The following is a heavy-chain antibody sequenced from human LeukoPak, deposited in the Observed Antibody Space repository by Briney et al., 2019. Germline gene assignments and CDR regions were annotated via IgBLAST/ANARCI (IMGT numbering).Heavy chain of an antibody. CDR2: ISAYNGNT. Sequence: ASVKVSCKASGYTCTSYGISWVRQAPGQGLEWMGWISAYNGNTNYAQKLQGRVTMTPDTSTSTAYMELRSLRSDDTAVYYCARDPFAYCGGDCYSLLDYWGQGTLVTVSS. V-gene: IGHV1-18*01. CDR3: ARDPFAYCGGDCYSLLDY. CDR1: GYTCTSYG. J-gene: IGHJ4*02. D-gene: IGHD2-21*02.